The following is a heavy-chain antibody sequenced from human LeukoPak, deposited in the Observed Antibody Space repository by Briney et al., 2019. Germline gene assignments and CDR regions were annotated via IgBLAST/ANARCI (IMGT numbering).Heavy chain of an antibody. CDR3: ARLPGYSSIDY. Sequence: PGGSLRLSCVVSGFTVSSNYMSWVRQAPGKGLVWVSRLHSDGSNTTYADSVKGRFTISRDNAKNTLYLQMNSLRAEDTAVYYCARLPGYSSIDYWGQGALVTVSS. D-gene: IGHD6-13*01. CDR1: GFTVSSNY. V-gene: IGHV3-74*01. CDR2: LHSDGSNT. J-gene: IGHJ4*02.